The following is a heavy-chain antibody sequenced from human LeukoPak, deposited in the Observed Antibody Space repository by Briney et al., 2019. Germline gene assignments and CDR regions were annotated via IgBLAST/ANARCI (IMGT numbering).Heavy chain of an antibody. CDR1: GGSISSSSYY. CDR2: TYYSGST. CDR3: ARLPDYYDSSGYYYVFDY. D-gene: IGHD3-22*01. Sequence: SETLSLTCTVSGGSISSSSYYWGWIRQPPGKGLEWIGSTYYSGSTYYNPSLKSRVTISVDTSKNQFSLKLSSVTAADTAVYYCARLPDYYDSSGYYYVFDYWGQGTLVTVSS. J-gene: IGHJ4*02. V-gene: IGHV4-39*01.